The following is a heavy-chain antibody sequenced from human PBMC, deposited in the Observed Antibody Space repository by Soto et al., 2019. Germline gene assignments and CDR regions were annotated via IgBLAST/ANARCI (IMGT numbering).Heavy chain of an antibody. CDR2: ITYDAEYQ. V-gene: IGHV3-30*18. Sequence: QVHLVESGGRVVQPGGSLRLSCEASGFNFRDYNMFWVRQAPGKGLEWVALITYDAEYQYYGDSVKGRFTISRDNSKSTLSLHWTGLRADDPAVYYWAKDRRFYYAIATHSGLGVWEKGTTVSVSS. CDR3: AKDRRFYYAIATHSGLGV. D-gene: IGHD3-10*01. CDR1: GFNFRDYN. J-gene: IGHJ6*04.